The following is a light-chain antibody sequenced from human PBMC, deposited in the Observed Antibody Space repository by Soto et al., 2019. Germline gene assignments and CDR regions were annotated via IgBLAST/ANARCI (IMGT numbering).Light chain of an antibody. CDR3: LHDYDYPLT. CDR2: GAS. V-gene: IGKV1-6*01. CDR1: QGIRTD. Sequence: AIHMTQSPSSLSASVGDTIILTCLSSQGIRTDLGWYQQKPGTAPVLLISGASDLQSGVSSRFSGRGSGTEFALAISSLQPEDFATSYCLHDYDYPLTFGPGTKVDI. J-gene: IGKJ1*01.